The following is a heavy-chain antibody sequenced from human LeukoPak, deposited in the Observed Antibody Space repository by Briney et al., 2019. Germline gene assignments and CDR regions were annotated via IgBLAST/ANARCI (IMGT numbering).Heavy chain of an antibody. J-gene: IGHJ4*02. Sequence: PGGSLRLSCAASRFTFSSYGMHWVRQAPGKGLEWVAYIQYDGSNEQYADSVKGRFSISRDSSKNILYLQMNSLRVEDTAVYYCARDRDWNSGFDYWGQGTLVTVSS. CDR1: RFTFSSYG. CDR3: ARDRDWNSGFDY. CDR2: IQYDGSNE. V-gene: IGHV3-30*02. D-gene: IGHD1-7*01.